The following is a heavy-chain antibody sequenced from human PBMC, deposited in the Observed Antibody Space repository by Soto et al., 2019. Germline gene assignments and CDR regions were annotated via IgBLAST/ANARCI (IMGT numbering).Heavy chain of an antibody. CDR3: VRLGFVGEGDF. Sequence: PGGSLRLSCATSGFTFNGYWIHWVRQVPGEGLVWVSRIDGSGTTTNYAESVRGRFTISRDIAKSTVFLQMDSLRAEDTAVYHCVRLGFVGEGDFWGQGIPVTVSS. CDR1: GFTFNGYW. CDR2: IDGSGTTT. J-gene: IGHJ4*02. V-gene: IGHV3-74*01. D-gene: IGHD1-26*01.